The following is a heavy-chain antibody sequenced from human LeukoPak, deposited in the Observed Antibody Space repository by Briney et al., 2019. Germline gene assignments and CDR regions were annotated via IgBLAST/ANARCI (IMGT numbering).Heavy chain of an antibody. J-gene: IGHJ3*02. CDR2: IWFDGSNK. D-gene: IGHD6-13*01. V-gene: IGHV3-33*01. Sequence: PGGSLRLSRAASGFTFSSYGMHWVRQAPGKGLEWVAVIWFDGSNKYYADSVKGRFTISRDNSKNTLYLQMNSLSAEDTAVYYCARGKEQQLYAFDIWGQGTMVTVSS. CDR3: ARGKEQQLYAFDI. CDR1: GFTFSSYG.